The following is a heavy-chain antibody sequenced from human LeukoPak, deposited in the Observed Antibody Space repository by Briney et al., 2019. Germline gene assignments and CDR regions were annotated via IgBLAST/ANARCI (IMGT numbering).Heavy chain of an antibody. CDR2: IYYSGST. CDR3: ARDVSSSGFHFDY. J-gene: IGHJ4*02. D-gene: IGHD3-22*01. V-gene: IGHV4-30-4*01. Sequence: SETLSLTCTVSGGSISSGDYYWSWIRQSPGKGLEWIGYIYYSGSTYYNPSLKSRVTISVDTSKNQFSLKLSSVTAADTAVYYCARDVSSSGFHFDYWGQGTLVTVSS. CDR1: GGSISSGDYY.